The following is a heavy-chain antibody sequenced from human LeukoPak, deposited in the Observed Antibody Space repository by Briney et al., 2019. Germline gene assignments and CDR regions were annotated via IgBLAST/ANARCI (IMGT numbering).Heavy chain of an antibody. CDR3: ANGSYYDSSGSFYFDY. D-gene: IGHD3-22*01. CDR1: GFTFSSYS. Sequence: GGSLRLSCAASGFTFSSYSMNWVRQAPGKGLEWVSGISGSGDNTYYADSVKGRFTISRDNSKNTLYVQVNSLGTEDTAAYYCANGSYYDSSGSFYFDYWGQGTLVTVSS. V-gene: IGHV3-23*01. CDR2: ISGSGDNT. J-gene: IGHJ4*02.